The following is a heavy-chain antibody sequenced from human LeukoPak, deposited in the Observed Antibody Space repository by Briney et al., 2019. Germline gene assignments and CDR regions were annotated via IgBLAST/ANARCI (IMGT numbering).Heavy chain of an antibody. V-gene: IGHV3-15*01. CDR3: ATEGGSGSYYGDDAFDM. Sequence: GGSLRLSCAASGFTFSSYEMSWVRQAPGKGLEWGGRVKSKADDGTTDYAAPVQGRFTISRDDSKNTLSLQMNSLKTEDTAVYYCATEGGSGSYYGDDAFDMWGQGTMVTVSS. CDR1: GFTFSSYE. D-gene: IGHD3-10*01. J-gene: IGHJ3*02. CDR2: VKSKADDGTT.